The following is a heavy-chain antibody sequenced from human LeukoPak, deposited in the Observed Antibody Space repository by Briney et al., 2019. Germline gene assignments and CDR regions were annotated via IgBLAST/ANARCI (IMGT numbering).Heavy chain of an antibody. D-gene: IGHD3-22*01. CDR2: IYYSGST. CDR3: ARHPTYYYDSSGYRYAFDI. V-gene: IGHV4-39*01. Sequence: SETLSLTCTVSGGSISSSSYYWGWLRQPPGTGLEWLGSIYYSGSTYYNPSLKSRVTISVDTSKNQFSLKLSSVTAADTAVYYCARHPTYYYDSSGYRYAFDIWGQGTMVTVSS. CDR1: GGSISSSSYY. J-gene: IGHJ3*02.